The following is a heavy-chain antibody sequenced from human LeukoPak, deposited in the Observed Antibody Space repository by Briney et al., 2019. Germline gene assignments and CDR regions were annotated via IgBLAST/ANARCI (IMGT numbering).Heavy chain of an antibody. J-gene: IGHJ5*01. CDR1: GYTFTGYY. Sequence: ASVKVSCKTSGYTFTGYYLHWVRQAPGQGLEWMGCVNPNSGDTNYAQKFQGSVTMTRDTSISTVYMELSRLRSDDTAVYYCARASGSYWWFDSWGQGTLVTVSS. V-gene: IGHV1-2*02. CDR3: ARASGSYWWFDS. CDR2: VNPNSGDT. D-gene: IGHD1-26*01.